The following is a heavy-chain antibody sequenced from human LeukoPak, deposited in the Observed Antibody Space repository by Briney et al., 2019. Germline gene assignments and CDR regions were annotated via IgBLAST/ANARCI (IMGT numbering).Heavy chain of an antibody. V-gene: IGHV3-30*18. CDR3: AKDLTRGLTYYLDS. D-gene: IGHD3-16*01. CDR2: ISHDGSSK. J-gene: IGHJ4*02. CDR1: GFTFSNYV. Sequence: PGGSLRLSGEASGFTFSNYVMHWVRQAPGKGLEWVAVISHDGSSKYHADSVKGRLTISRDNSKNTLYLEMNSLRGEDTAVYYCAKDLTRGLTYYLDSWGQGALVTVSS.